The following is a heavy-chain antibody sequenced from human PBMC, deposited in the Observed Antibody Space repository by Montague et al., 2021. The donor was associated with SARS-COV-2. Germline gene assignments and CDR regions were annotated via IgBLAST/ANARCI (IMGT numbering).Heavy chain of an antibody. CDR2: IDWDDGK. J-gene: IGHJ4*02. V-gene: IGHV2-70*04. CDR3: ARSYYDILTAYYTPFDY. Sequence: PALVKPTPTLTLTCTFSGFSLSTSGMRASWIRQPPGKALEWLARIDWDDGKFYSTSLKTRLTISKDTSKNQVVLTMTNMDPVDTATYYCARSYYDILTAYYTPFDYWGQGTLVTVSS. D-gene: IGHD3-9*01. CDR1: GFSLSTSGMR.